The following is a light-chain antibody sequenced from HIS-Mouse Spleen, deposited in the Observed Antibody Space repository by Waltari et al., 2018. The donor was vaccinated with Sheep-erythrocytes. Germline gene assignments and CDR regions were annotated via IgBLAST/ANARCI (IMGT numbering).Light chain of an antibody. J-gene: IGLJ3*02. Sequence: QSALTQPPSASGSPRQSVTLSCTGTRSDVGVYNYVSWYQQHPGKAPKPTIYEVSKRPSGVPDRFSGSKSGNTASLTVSGLQAEDEADYYCSSYAGSNNWVFGGGTKLTVL. V-gene: IGLV2-8*01. CDR2: EVS. CDR1: RSDVGVYNY. CDR3: SSYAGSNNWV.